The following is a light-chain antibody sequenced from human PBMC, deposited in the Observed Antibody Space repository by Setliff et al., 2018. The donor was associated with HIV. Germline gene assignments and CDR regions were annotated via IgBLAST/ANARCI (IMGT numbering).Light chain of an antibody. Sequence: QSALTQPPSVSGSPGQSVTISCTGTSSDVGSYTRVSWYQQPPGTAPNLLIYEVSNRPSGVPDRFSGSRSGNTASLTISGLQAEDEADYYCSSYTSSSTFFVVFGGGT. CDR1: SSDVGSYTR. V-gene: IGLV2-18*02. CDR2: EVS. CDR3: SSYTSSSTFFVV. J-gene: IGLJ2*01.